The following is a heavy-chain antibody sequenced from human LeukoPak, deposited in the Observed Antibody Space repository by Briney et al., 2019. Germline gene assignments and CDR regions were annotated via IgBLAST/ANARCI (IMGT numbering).Heavy chain of an antibody. V-gene: IGHV1-2*02. D-gene: IGHD6-13*01. CDR1: GYTFTSCY. J-gene: IGHJ5*02. Sequence: ASVKVSCKASGYTFTSCYMHWVRQAPGQGLEWMGWINPNSGGTNYAQKFQGRVTMTRDTSISTAYMELSRLRSDDTAVYYCARDPYAAAGTGSSWDWFDPWGQGTLVTVSS. CDR3: ARDPYAAAGTGSSWDWFDP. CDR2: INPNSGGT.